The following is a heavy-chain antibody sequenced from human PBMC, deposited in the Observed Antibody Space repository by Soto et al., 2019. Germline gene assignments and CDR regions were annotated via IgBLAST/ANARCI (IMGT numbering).Heavy chain of an antibody. CDR2: IIPIFGTA. V-gene: IGHV1-69*13. CDR3: ARDRSVAAAGNYYYGMDV. CDR1: GGTFSSYA. J-gene: IGHJ6*02. D-gene: IGHD6-13*01. Sequence: SVKVSCKASGGTFSSYAISWVRQAPGQGLEWMGGIIPIFGTANYAQKFQGRVTITADESTSTAYMGLSSLRSEDTAVYYCARDRSVAAAGNYYYGMDVWGQGTTVTVSS.